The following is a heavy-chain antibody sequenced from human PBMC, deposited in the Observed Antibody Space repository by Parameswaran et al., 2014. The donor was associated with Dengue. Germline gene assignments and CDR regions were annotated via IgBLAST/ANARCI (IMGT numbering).Heavy chain of an antibody. CDR3: ARDLGFVVVTADNSAAFDI. D-gene: IGHD2-21*02. Sequence: VRQAPGRAGVVAVISYDGSNKYYADSVKGRFTISRDNSKNTLYLQMNSLRAEDTAVYYCARDLGFVVVTADNSAAFDIWGQGTMVTVSS. CDR2: ISYDGSNK. J-gene: IGHJ3*02. V-gene: IGHV3-30-3*01.